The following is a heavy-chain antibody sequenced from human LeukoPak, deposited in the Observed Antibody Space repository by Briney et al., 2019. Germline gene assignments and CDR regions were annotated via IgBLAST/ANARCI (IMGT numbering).Heavy chain of an antibody. V-gene: IGHV3-66*01. D-gene: IGHD2/OR15-2a*01. CDR2: IYSGGST. J-gene: IGHJ3*02. CDR3: AGEILPSYAFDI. CDR1: GFTVSSNF. Sequence: PGGSLRLSCAASGFTVSSNFMNWVRQTPGKGLEWVSVIYSGGSTYYADSVKGRFTISRDISKNTLYLQMNSLRAEDTAVYYCAGEILPSYAFDIWGQGTMVTVSS.